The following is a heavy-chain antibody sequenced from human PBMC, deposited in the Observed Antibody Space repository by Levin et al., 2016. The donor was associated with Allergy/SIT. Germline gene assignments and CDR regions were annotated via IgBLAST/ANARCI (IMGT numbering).Heavy chain of an antibody. J-gene: IGHJ4*02. D-gene: IGHD1-14*01. CDR3: ARWSEGSQPHCDD. V-gene: IGHV3-48*01. Sequence: WIRQPPGKGLEWVSYISSSSTIINYADSVRGRFTISRDNARNSLYLQMNSLRAEDTAVYYCARWSEGSQPHCDDWGQGTLVTVSS. CDR2: ISSSSTII.